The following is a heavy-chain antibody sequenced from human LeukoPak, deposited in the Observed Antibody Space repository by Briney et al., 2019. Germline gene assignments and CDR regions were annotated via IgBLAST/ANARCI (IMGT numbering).Heavy chain of an antibody. CDR3: ARPLGYSSSWVVFDI. J-gene: IGHJ3*02. CDR2: IYYSGST. D-gene: IGHD6-13*01. Sequence: SETLSLTCTVSGGSISSSSYYWGWIRQPPGKGLEWIGSIYYSGSTYYNPSLKSRVTISVGTSKNQFSLKLSSVTAADTAVYYCARPLGYSSSWVVFDIWGQGTMVTVSS. V-gene: IGHV4-39*01. CDR1: GGSISSSSYY.